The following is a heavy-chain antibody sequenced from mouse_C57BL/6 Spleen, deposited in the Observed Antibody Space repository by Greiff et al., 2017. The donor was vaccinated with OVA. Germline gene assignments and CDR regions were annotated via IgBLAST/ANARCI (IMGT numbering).Heavy chain of an antibody. J-gene: IGHJ1*03. CDR3: ARDHDSYYGYFDV. V-gene: IGHV5-16*01. CDR2: INYDGSST. D-gene: IGHD2-3*01. Sequence: EVQVVESEGGLVQPGSSMKLSCTASGFTFSDYYMAWVRQVPEKGLEWVANINYDGSSTYYLDSLKSRFIISRDNAKNILYLQMSSLKSEDTATYYCARDHDSYYGYFDVWGTGTTVTVSS. CDR1: GFTFSDYY.